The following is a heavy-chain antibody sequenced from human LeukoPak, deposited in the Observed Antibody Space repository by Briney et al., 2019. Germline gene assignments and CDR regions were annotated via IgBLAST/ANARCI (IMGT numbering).Heavy chain of an antibody. Sequence: SETLSLTCTVSGGSISSSPYYWGWIRQPPGKGLEWIGSIYYSGTTHYNPSLESRVTISVDTSKNQFSLKLSSVTAADTAVYYCARARIQLWQKARAFDIWGQGTMVTVSS. CDR2: IYYSGTT. V-gene: IGHV4-39*07. D-gene: IGHD5-18*01. CDR1: GGSISSSPYY. CDR3: ARARIQLWQKARAFDI. J-gene: IGHJ3*02.